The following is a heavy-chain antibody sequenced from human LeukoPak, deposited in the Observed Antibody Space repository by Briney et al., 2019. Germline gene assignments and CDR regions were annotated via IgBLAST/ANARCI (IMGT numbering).Heavy chain of an antibody. V-gene: IGHV1-69*04. Sequence: SVKVSCKASGGTFSSYAISWVRQAPGQGLEWMGRIIPILGIANYAQKFQGRVTITADKSTSTAYMELSSLRSEDTAVYYCATSEDSLYVSFDYWGQGTLVTVSS. J-gene: IGHJ4*02. CDR1: GGTFSSYA. D-gene: IGHD3-16*01. CDR3: ATSEDSLYVSFDY. CDR2: IIPILGIA.